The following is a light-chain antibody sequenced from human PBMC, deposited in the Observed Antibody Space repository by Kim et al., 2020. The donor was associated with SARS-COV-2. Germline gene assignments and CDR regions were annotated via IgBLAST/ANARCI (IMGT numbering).Light chain of an antibody. CDR3: SSYAGSNNLV. CDR1: TRHVSGYND. J-gene: IGLJ2*01. CDR2: EVS. Sequence: ISCTGTTRHVSGYNDRSLYQQHPGKAPKRIIYEVSKRPSGVPERVSGSKSGNTASLTVSGLQAEDEADYYCSSYAGSNNLVFGGGTQLTVL. V-gene: IGLV2-8*01.